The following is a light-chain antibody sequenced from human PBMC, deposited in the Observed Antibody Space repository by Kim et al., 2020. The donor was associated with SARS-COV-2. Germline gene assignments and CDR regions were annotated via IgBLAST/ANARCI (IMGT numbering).Light chain of an antibody. V-gene: IGLV3-1*01. CDR1: KLGAKY. Sequence: SYELTQPPSVSVSPGQTASITCSGDKLGAKYACWYQQKPGQSPVLVIYQDSKRPSGIPERFSGSNSGNTATLTISGTQAMDEADYYCQAWDSSTAWVFGG. J-gene: IGLJ3*02. CDR3: QAWDSSTAWV. CDR2: QDS.